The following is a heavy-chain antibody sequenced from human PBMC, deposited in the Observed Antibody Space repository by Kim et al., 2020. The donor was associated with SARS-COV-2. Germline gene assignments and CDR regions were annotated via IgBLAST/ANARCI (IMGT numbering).Heavy chain of an antibody. V-gene: IGHV4-38-2*02. D-gene: IGHD2-2*01. CDR1: GYSISSGYY. CDR3: AREGALYCSSTSCYVSSRRTPTPASAFDI. CDR2: IYHSGST. Sequence: SETLSLTCTVSGYSISSGYYWGWIRQPPGKGLEWIGSIYHSGSTYYNPSLKSRVTISVDTSKNQFSLKLSSVTAADTAVYYCAREGALYCSSTSCYVSSRRTPTPASAFDIWGQGTMVTVSS. J-gene: IGHJ3*02.